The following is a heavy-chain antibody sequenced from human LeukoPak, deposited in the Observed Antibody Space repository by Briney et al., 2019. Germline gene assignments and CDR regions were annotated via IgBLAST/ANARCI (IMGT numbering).Heavy chain of an antibody. CDR1: GFTFSSYA. D-gene: IGHD3-10*01. Sequence: PGGSLRLSCAASGFTFSSYAMSWVRQAPGKGLEWVSAISGSGGSTYYADSVKGRFTISRDNSKNTLYLQMNSLGAEDTAVYYCAKDTGSGSYWDYWGQGTLVTVSS. V-gene: IGHV3-23*01. J-gene: IGHJ4*02. CDR3: AKDTGSGSYWDY. CDR2: ISGSGGST.